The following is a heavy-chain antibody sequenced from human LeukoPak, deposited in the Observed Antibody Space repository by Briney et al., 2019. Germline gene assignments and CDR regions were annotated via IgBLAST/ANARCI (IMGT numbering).Heavy chain of an antibody. Sequence: GGSLRLSCAASGFTFSTYAMSWVRQAPGKGLEWISDISGSGGSIYYADSVKGRFTISRDNSKITLYLQMNSLRAEDTAVYYCAAQGRYCSSTSCYTNYFDYWGQGTLVTVSS. CDR3: AAQGRYCSSTSCYTNYFDY. CDR1: GFTFSTYA. D-gene: IGHD2-2*02. J-gene: IGHJ4*02. V-gene: IGHV3-23*01. CDR2: ISGSGGSI.